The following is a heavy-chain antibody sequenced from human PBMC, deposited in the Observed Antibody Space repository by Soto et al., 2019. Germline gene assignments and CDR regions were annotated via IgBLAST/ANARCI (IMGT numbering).Heavy chain of an antibody. D-gene: IGHD5-12*01. CDR1: GGSFSGYY. J-gene: IGHJ4*02. V-gene: IGHV4-34*01. Sequence: QVQLQQWGAGLLKPSETLSLTCAVYGGSFSGYYWSWIRQPPGKGLEWIGEINHSGSTNHNPSLKNRVAISADTSKNPSSLQLSAVTAADTAVYYCARGRIVDIVATIMIPSRYWGQGTLVTVSS. CDR3: ARGRIVDIVATIMIPSRY. CDR2: INHSGST.